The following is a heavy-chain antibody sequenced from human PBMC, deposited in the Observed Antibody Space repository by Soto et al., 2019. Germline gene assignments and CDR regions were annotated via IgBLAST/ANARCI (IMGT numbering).Heavy chain of an antibody. V-gene: IGHV4-59*01. D-gene: IGHD2-21*01. Sequence: SETLSLTCAVSGVTISTYYWSWIRQPPGKGLEWIGYNYHSGTTNYNPSLKSRVTISVDTSKNQFSLRLTSVTAADTAIYYCVREAYIGSRHAIDHWGQGILVTVSS. CDR2: NYHSGTT. CDR1: GVTISTYY. CDR3: VREAYIGSRHAIDH. J-gene: IGHJ4*02.